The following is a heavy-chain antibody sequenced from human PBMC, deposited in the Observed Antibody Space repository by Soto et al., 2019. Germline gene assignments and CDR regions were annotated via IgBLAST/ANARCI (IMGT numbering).Heavy chain of an antibody. Sequence: EVHLVESGGGLVQPGGSLRLSCAASGFTVGNNYMSWVRQAPGKGLEWVSIIHRGGSTSYADSVQGRFTISRDSSKNILYLQINGLTADDTAVYYCARSANTYGSPFDYWGQGALGTVSS. D-gene: IGHD3-10*01. J-gene: IGHJ4*02. CDR2: IHRGGST. CDR1: GFTVGNNY. CDR3: ARSANTYGSPFDY. V-gene: IGHV3-66*01.